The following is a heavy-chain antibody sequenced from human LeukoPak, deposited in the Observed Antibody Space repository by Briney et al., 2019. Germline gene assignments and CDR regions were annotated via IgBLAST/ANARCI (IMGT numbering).Heavy chain of an antibody. Sequence: HGESLKISCKGSGYSFTSYWIGWVRQMPGKGLEWMGIIYPGDSDTRYSPSFQGQVTISADKSISTAYLQWSSLKASDTAMYYCASLASTLGFYFQHWGQGTLVTVSS. D-gene: IGHD2/OR15-2a*01. V-gene: IGHV5-51*01. J-gene: IGHJ1*01. CDR1: GYSFTSYW. CDR3: ASLASTLGFYFQH. CDR2: IYPGDSDT.